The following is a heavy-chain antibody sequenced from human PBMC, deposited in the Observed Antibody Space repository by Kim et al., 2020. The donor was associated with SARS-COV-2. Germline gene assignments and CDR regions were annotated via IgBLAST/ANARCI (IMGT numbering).Heavy chain of an antibody. D-gene: IGHD6-13*01. Sequence: GGSLRLSCAASGFTFSSYAMHWVRQAPGKGLEWVAVISYDGSNKYYADSVKGRFTISRDNSKNTLYLQMNSLRAEDTAVYYCARCIAAAGKVGLFDPWGQGTLVTVSS. CDR3: ARCIAAAGKVGLFDP. CDR1: GFTFSSYA. CDR2: ISYDGSNK. V-gene: IGHV3-30-3*01. J-gene: IGHJ5*02.